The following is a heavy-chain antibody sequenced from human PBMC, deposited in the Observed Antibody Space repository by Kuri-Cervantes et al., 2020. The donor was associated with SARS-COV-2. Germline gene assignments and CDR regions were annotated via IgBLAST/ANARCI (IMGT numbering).Heavy chain of an antibody. V-gene: IGHV4-38-2*01. CDR2: INHVGTT. CDR1: GYSISSGSY. D-gene: IGHD2-2*01. CDR3: ASLVVPAAMFPYYYYGMDV. J-gene: IGHJ6*02. Sequence: SQTLSLTCAVSGYSISSGSYWSWIRQSPDKGLEWIATINHVGTTYFNPSLESRVTISVDTSKNQFSLKLSSVTAADTAVYYCASLVVPAAMFPYYYYGMDVWGQGTTVTVSS.